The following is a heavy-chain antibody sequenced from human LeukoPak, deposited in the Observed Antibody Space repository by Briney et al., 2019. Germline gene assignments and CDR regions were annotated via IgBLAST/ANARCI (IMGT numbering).Heavy chain of an antibody. D-gene: IGHD3-10*01. J-gene: IGHJ3*01. V-gene: IGHV1-18*01. Sequence: GASVNVSCKASGYTFSTYVISWVRQAPGQGLEWMGWISAYKGNTYYAQKLQGRVTMTTDTSTSTAYMELRSLRSDDAAIYYCARDLYYYGSGSYYDVFDVWGQGTMVTVSS. CDR3: ARDLYYYGSGSYYDVFDV. CDR2: ISAYKGNT. CDR1: GYTFSTYV.